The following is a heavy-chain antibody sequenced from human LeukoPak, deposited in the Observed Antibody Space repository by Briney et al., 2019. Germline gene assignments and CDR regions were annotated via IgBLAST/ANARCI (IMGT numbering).Heavy chain of an antibody. D-gene: IGHD3-10*01. CDR2: INGGNDTT. Sequence: ASVKVSCKASGYNFNYYAMYWVRQAPGQRLEWMGWINGGNDTTKYSQRFQGRVSITRDTSASTAYMELSSLRSEDTAVYYCASPVVRGYYYGMDVWGQGTTVTVSS. V-gene: IGHV1-3*01. J-gene: IGHJ6*02. CDR3: ASPVVRGYYYGMDV. CDR1: GYNFNYYA.